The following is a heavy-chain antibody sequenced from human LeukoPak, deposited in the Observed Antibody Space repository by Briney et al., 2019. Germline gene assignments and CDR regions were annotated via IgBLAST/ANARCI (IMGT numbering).Heavy chain of an antibody. V-gene: IGHV3-7*01. Sequence: GGSLRLSCAASRFTFSSYWMSWVRQAPGKGLEWVANIKQDGSEKYYVDSVKGRFTISRDNAKNSLYLQMNSLRAEDTAVYYCASRGYSYGYLVRYWGQGTLVTVSS. D-gene: IGHD5-18*01. J-gene: IGHJ4*02. CDR3: ASRGYSYGYLVRY. CDR1: RFTFSSYW. CDR2: IKQDGSEK.